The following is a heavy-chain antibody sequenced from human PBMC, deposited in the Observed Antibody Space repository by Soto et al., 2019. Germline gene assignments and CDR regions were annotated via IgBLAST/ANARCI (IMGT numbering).Heavy chain of an antibody. CDR1: GYPFTTYH. V-gene: IGHV1-46*01. Sequence: ASVKVSCKASGYPFTTYHLHWVRQAPGQGLEWMGIVYVAGTGTRSAQKFQGRLTMTRDRSTSTVYMELSSLRSEDTAVYYCARPEGYGSGSYYFDSWGQGTLVTVSS. CDR2: VYVAGTGT. CDR3: ARPEGYGSGSYYFDS. D-gene: IGHD3-10*01. J-gene: IGHJ4*02.